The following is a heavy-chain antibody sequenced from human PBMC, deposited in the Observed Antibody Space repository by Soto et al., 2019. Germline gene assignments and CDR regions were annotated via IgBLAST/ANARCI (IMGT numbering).Heavy chain of an antibody. J-gene: IGHJ5*02. D-gene: IGHD5-18*01. CDR2: ISYDGSEK. CDR1: GFTFSSYS. V-gene: IGHV3-30-3*01. CDR3: AREPARGFSYGLCNL. Sequence: GGSLRLSCAASGFTFSSYSMHWVRQAPGKGLEWVAVISYDGSEKYHADSVKGRFTISRDNSKNTLSLQMNSLRPDDTAMYFCAREPARGFSYGLCNLWGQGTLVTVSS.